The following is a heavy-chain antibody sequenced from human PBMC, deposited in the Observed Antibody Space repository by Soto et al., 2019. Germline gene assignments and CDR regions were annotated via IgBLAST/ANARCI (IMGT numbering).Heavy chain of an antibody. J-gene: IGHJ6*02. CDR3: AVSGSSSRSYGMDV. Sequence: SVKVSFKASGGTFSSYAISWVRQAPGQGLEWMGGIIPIFGTANYAQKFQGRVTITADKSTSTAYMELSSLRSEDTAVYYCAVSGSSSRSYGMDVWGQGTTVTVSS. CDR1: GGTFSSYA. V-gene: IGHV1-69*06. CDR2: IIPIFGTA. D-gene: IGHD6-13*01.